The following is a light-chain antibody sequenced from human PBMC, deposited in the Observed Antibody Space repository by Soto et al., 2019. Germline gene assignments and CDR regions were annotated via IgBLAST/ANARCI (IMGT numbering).Light chain of an antibody. V-gene: IGLV2-14*01. CDR1: SSDVGGYNY. CDR3: SSYTSSSTLYV. J-gene: IGLJ1*01. Sequence: QSALTQPASVSGSLGQSITISCTGTSSDVGGYNYVSWYQQHPGKAPKVMIYEVTNRPSGVSHRFSGSKSGNTASLTISGLQAEDEADYYCSSYTSSSTLYVFGTGTKLTVL. CDR2: EVT.